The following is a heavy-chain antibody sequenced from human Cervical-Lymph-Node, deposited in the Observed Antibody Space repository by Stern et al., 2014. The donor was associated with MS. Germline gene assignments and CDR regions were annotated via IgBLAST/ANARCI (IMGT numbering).Heavy chain of an antibody. J-gene: IGHJ4*02. CDR3: ARDKTTFSVLNY. D-gene: IGHD1-1*01. Sequence: EHLVESGAEVKKPGSSVKVSCKASGGTFSSYAISWVRQAPGQGLEWMGGIIPIFGTANYAQKFQGRVTITADESTSTAYMEVSSLRSEDTAVYYCARDKTTFSVLNYWGQGTLVTVSS. CDR1: GGTFSSYA. V-gene: IGHV1-69*01. CDR2: IIPIFGTA.